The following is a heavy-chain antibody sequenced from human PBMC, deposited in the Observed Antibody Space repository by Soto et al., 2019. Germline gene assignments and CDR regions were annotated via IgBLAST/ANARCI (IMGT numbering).Heavy chain of an antibody. J-gene: IGHJ6*02. CDR3: ARVVEYYYGMDV. CDR1: GGSISSGGYY. D-gene: IGHD1-26*01. Sequence: SETLSLTCTVSGGSISSGGYYWSWIRQHPGKGLEWIGYIYYSGSTYYNPSLKSRVTISVDTSKNQFSLKLSSVTAADTAVYYCARVVEYYYGMDVWGQGTTVAVSS. V-gene: IGHV4-31*03. CDR2: IYYSGST.